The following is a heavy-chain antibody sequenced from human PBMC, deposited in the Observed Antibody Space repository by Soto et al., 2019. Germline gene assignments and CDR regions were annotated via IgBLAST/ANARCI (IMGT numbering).Heavy chain of an antibody. V-gene: IGHV4-59*01. Sequence: QMQLQESGPGLVKPSETLSLTCTVSGGSISSYYWSWIRQPPGEGLEWIGYLYNSGTTNYNPSLTSRATISVDTSNHQTSLTLKSVTAADTAVYYCARDYMYVWGQGTTVTVSS. CDR3: ARDYMYV. CDR1: GGSISSYY. CDR2: LYNSGTT. J-gene: IGHJ6*02.